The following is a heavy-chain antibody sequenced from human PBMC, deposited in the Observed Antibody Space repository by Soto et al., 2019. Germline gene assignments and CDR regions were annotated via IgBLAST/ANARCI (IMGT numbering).Heavy chain of an antibody. CDR1: GYSFANYG. CDR2: ISGYNSNT. CDR3: ARNSPLLENDYYGMAV. J-gene: IGHJ6*02. D-gene: IGHD2-21*01. V-gene: IGHV1-18*01. Sequence: ASVTVSCTASGYSFANYGITWVRQAPGQGLEWMGWISGYNSNTNYAQKFEGRVTMTKDTTKSTAYLEVRSLRFDDTAVYYCARNSPLLENDYYGMAVWGQGTTVTVSS.